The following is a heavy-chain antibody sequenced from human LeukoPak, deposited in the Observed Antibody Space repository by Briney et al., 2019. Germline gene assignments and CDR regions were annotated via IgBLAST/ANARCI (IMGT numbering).Heavy chain of an antibody. Sequence: GGSLRLSCAASGFTFSDYYMSWMRQAPGKGLEWVSYISSSDTYTNYADSVKGRFTISRDNAKNSLYLQMNSLRAEDTAVYYCARGPYSSGSSADYWGQGTLVTVSS. CDR1: GFTFSDYY. CDR3: ARGPYSSGSSADY. CDR2: ISSSDTYT. J-gene: IGHJ4*02. V-gene: IGHV3-11*06. D-gene: IGHD6-19*01.